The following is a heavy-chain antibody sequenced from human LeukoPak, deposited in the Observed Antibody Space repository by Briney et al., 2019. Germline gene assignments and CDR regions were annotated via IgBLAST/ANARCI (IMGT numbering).Heavy chain of an antibody. J-gene: IGHJ6*02. D-gene: IGHD6-19*01. V-gene: IGHV1-3*01. Sequence: ASVKVSCKASGYTFTSYGISWVRQAPGQRLEWMGWINAGNGNTKYSQKFQGRVTITRDTSASTAYMELSSLRSEDTAVYYCAREVSSGWYSYYGMDVWGQGTTVTVSS. CDR3: AREVSSGWYSYYGMDV. CDR2: INAGNGNT. CDR1: GYTFTSYG.